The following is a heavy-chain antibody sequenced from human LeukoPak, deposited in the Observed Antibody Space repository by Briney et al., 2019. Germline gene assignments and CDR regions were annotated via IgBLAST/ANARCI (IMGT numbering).Heavy chain of an antibody. Sequence: GGSLRLSCAASGFTFSSYAMNWVRQAPGKGLEWVSTISAGGAGTYYADSVKGRFTISRDNSKNTLYVQMNSLRVEDTAVYYCAKAGYSSGRKYGMDVWGQGTTVTISS. CDR2: ISAGGAGT. V-gene: IGHV3-23*01. CDR1: GFTFSSYA. CDR3: AKAGYSSGRKYGMDV. D-gene: IGHD6-19*01. J-gene: IGHJ6*02.